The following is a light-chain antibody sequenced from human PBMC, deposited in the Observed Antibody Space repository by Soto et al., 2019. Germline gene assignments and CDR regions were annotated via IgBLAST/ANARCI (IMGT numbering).Light chain of an antibody. Sequence: DIQMTQSPSTLSASLGDRVTVTCRASQSISRWLAWFQQKPGKAPKLLIYDASSLETGVPSRFSGSGSGTEFTLTISSLQPDDFGTYYCQPYSNYWTFGQGTKVEIK. CDR2: DAS. CDR1: QSISRW. CDR3: QPYSNYWT. V-gene: IGKV1-5*01. J-gene: IGKJ1*01.